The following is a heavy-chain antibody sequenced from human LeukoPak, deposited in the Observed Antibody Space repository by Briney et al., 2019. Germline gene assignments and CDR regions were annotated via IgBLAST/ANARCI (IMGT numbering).Heavy chain of an antibody. J-gene: IGHJ4*02. V-gene: IGHV4-34*01. D-gene: IGHD3-10*01. CDR1: GFTFSDYY. Sequence: GSLRLSCAASGFTFSDYYMSWIRQPPGKGLEWIGEINHSGSTNYNPSLKSRVTISVDTSKNQFSLKLSSVTAADTAVYYCARERVRRYYYGSGSYLGYWGQGTLVTVSS. CDR3: ARERVRRYYYGSGSYLGY. CDR2: INHSGST.